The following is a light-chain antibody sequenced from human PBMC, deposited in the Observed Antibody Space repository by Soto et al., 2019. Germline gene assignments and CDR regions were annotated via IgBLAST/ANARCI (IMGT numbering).Light chain of an antibody. J-gene: IGKJ2*01. V-gene: IGKV3-11*01. CDR2: DAS. CDR1: QSISYN. Sequence: EIVLTQSPATLSLSPGERATLSCRASQSISYNLAWYQKKPGQARRLLFYDASNSATGVPARFSGSGSGTDFTLSISSLEPEDFAVYYCQQRGDCPLYTFGQGSRLEIK. CDR3: QQRGDCPLYT.